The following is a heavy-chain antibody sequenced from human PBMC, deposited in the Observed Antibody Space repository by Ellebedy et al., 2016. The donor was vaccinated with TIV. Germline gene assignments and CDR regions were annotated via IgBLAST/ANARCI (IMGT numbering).Heavy chain of an antibody. CDR1: GFTFSSFS. CDR2: ISSSSPI. J-gene: IGHJ6*02. D-gene: IGHD3-10*01. V-gene: IGHV3-48*02. CDR3: ATHGSGRSYYGMDV. Sequence: PGGSLRLSCAASGFTFSSFSMNWVRQAPGKGLEWVSYISSSSPIYYADSVKGRFTISRDNAKNSLYLQMNSLRDEDTAVYYCATHGSGRSYYGMDVWGQGTTVTVSS.